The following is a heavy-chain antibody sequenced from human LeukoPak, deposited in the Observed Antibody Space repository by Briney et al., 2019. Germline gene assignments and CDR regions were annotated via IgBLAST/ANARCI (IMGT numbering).Heavy chain of an antibody. CDR1: GYIFTNYG. D-gene: IGHD5-18*01. J-gene: IGHJ4*01. V-gene: IGHV1-18*01. CDR2: ISAYNGNT. CDR3: ARGWIQLGIFDY. Sequence: ASVKVSCKASGYIFTNYGISWVRQAPGQGLEWMGWISAYNGNTNYAQKFQGRVTMTTDTSTSTAYMELRSLRSDDTAVYYCARGWIQLGIFDYWGHGTLVTVSS.